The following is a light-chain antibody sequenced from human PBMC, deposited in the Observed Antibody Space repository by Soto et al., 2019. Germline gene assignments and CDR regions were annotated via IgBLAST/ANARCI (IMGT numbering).Light chain of an antibody. Sequence: DIQMTQSPSSLSASVGDRVTITCRASQSINSYVNWYQQKPGKAPQLLIYSASNLQSGVPSRFSGSGSGTDFTLTISNLQPADFATYYCQQTYDPPRTFGQGTKVEIK. CDR1: QSINSY. J-gene: IGKJ1*01. CDR3: QQTYDPPRT. CDR2: SAS. V-gene: IGKV1-39*01.